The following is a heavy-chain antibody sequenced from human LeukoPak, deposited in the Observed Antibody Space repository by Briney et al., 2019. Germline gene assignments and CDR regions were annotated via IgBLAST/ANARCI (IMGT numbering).Heavy chain of an antibody. V-gene: IGHV3-11*01. J-gene: IGHJ4*02. CDR1: GFTFSDYY. Sequence: GGSLRLSCAAPGFTFSDYYMSWIRQAPGKGLEWVSYISSSGSTIYYADSVKGRFTISRDNAKNSLYLQMNSLRAEDTAVYYCARSDYYDSSGYLDYWGQGTLVTVSS. CDR2: ISSSGSTI. CDR3: ARSDYYDSSGYLDY. D-gene: IGHD3-22*01.